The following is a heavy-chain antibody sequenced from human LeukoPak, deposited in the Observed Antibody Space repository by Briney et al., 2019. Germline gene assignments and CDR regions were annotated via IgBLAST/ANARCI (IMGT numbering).Heavy chain of an antibody. CDR3: SRGRDAYKCGNS. V-gene: IGHV4-34*01. D-gene: IGHD5-24*01. J-gene: IGHJ1*01. CDR2: IHYSGRI. CDR1: GGSFSGYY. Sequence: PSETLSLTCAVYGGSFSGYYWTWIRQPPGKGLEWIGEIHYSGRINYHPSLNSLVTISADTSNNHFSLKMNSVNAADTAVSYCSRGRDAYKCGNSWGQGTLATVSS.